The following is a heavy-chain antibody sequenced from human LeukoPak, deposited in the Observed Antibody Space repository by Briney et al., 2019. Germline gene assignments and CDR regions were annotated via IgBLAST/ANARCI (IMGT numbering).Heavy chain of an antibody. CDR3: AKRGLGYFFDY. V-gene: IGHV3-23*01. CDR2: ITGSGGST. D-gene: IGHD3-10*01. Sequence: GGSLRLSCAASGFTLSRYNLHWVRQAPGKGLEWVSAITGSGGSTYYADSVKGRFTISRDNSKNTLYLQMNSLRAEDTAVYYCAKRGLGYFFDYWGQGTLVTVSS. CDR1: GFTLSRYN. J-gene: IGHJ4*02.